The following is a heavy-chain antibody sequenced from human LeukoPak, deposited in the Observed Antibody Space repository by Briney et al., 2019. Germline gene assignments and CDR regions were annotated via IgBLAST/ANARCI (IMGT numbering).Heavy chain of an antibody. CDR2: IKQDGSEK. D-gene: IGHD6-13*01. Sequence: GGSLRLSCAASGFTFSSYWMSWVRQAPGKGLEWVANIKQDGSEKYYVDSVKGRFTISRDNAKNSLYLQMNSLRAEDTAVYYCARRSSSWYGNWFDPWGQGTLVTVSS. J-gene: IGHJ5*02. CDR1: GFTFSSYW. CDR3: ARRSSSWYGNWFDP. V-gene: IGHV3-7*01.